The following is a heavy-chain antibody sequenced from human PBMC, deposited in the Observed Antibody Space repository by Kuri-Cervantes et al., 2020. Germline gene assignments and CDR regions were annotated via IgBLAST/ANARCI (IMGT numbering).Heavy chain of an antibody. V-gene: IGHV3-7*03. D-gene: IGHD3-16*01. Sequence: GGPLRLSCAASGFTFSSYWISWVRQAPGKGLEWVADINQDGSEKVYVDSLKGRFTISRDNAKNSLYLQMNSLRAEDTAVYYCARLGVAGALNYWGQGTLVTVSS. CDR2: INQDGSEK. CDR1: GFTFSSYW. J-gene: IGHJ4*02. CDR3: ARLGVAGALNY.